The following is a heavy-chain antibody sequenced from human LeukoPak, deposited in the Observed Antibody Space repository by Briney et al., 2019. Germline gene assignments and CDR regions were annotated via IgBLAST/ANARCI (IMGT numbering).Heavy chain of an antibody. V-gene: IGHV3-33*01. J-gene: IGHJ4*02. Sequence: GRSLRLSCAASGFTFSSYGMHWVRQAPGKGLGWVAVIWYDGSNKYYADSVKGRFTLSRDNSQNTLYLQMNSPRAEDTAVYYCAREGPAESGDYWGQGTLVTVSS. CDR1: GFTFSSYG. CDR2: IWYDGSNK. CDR3: AREGPAESGDY. D-gene: IGHD6-25*01.